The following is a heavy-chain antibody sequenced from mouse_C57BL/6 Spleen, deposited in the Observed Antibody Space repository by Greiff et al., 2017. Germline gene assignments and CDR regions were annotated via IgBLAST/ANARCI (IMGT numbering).Heavy chain of an antibody. CDR3: ARWDDGNCSSMDY. V-gene: IGHV1-52*01. CDR1: GYTFTSYW. Sequence: QVQLQQPGAELVRPGSSVKLSCKASGYTFTSYWMHWVKQRPIQGLEWIGNIDPSDSDTHYNQKFKDKATLTVDKSSSTAYMQRSSLTYEDSAVYYCARWDDGNCSSMDYWGQGTSVTVSS. J-gene: IGHJ4*01. D-gene: IGHD2-3*01. CDR2: IDPSDSDT.